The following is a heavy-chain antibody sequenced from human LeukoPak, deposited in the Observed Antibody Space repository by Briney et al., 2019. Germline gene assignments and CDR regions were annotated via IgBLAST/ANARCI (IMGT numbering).Heavy chain of an antibody. CDR3: AREVAIIRGVRNWFDS. CDR2: TFYRSKWYY. CDR1: GDSVSSNDAA. Sequence: SQTLSLTCGISGDSVSSNDAAWSWIRQSPSRGLEWLGRTFYRSKWYYDYAPSGRSRITINSDTSKSQFSLQLDSVTPEDTAVYYCAREVAIIRGVRNWFDSWGPGILVTVSS. D-gene: IGHD3-10*01. J-gene: IGHJ5*01. V-gene: IGHV6-1*01.